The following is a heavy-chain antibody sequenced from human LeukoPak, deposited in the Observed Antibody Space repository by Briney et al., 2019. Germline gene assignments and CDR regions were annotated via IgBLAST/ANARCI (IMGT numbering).Heavy chain of an antibody. V-gene: IGHV3-23*01. CDR2: ISGSGGST. J-gene: IGHJ4*02. D-gene: IGHD3-9*01. CDR1: GFTFSSYA. Sequence: GGSLRLSCAASGFTFSSYAMSWVRQAPGKGLEWVSAISGSGGSTNYADSVKGRFTISRDNSKNTLCLQMNSLRAEDTAVYYCAKDWAEYYDILTGYYPQTGIFDYWGQGTLVTVSS. CDR3: AKDWAEYYDILTGYYPQTGIFDY.